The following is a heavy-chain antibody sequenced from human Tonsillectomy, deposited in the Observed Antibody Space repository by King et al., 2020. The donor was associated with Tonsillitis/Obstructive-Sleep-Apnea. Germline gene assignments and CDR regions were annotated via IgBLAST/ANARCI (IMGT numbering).Heavy chain of an antibody. J-gene: IGHJ6*02. V-gene: IGHV1-46*01. CDR1: GYTFTTYH. D-gene: IGHD3-3*01. Sequence: VQLVESGAEVKKPGASVKVSCKASGYTFTTYHMHWVRQAPGQGLEWMGIINPSAGTTSYAQKFQGRVTMTRDTSTSTVYMELSSLRPEDTAVYYCSTSRYDFWSGYYTGVSDFKGMDYWGQGTTVTVSS. CDR2: INPSAGTT. CDR3: STSRYDFWSGYYTGVSDFKGMDY.